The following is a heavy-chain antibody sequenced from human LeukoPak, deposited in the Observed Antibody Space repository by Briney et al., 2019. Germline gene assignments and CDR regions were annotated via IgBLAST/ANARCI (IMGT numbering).Heavy chain of an antibody. D-gene: IGHD1-26*01. CDR1: GYTFTSYY. J-gene: IGHJ4*02. V-gene: IGHV1-8*01. CDR2: MNPNSGNT. CDR3: ARGRYSGSTFGH. Sequence: ASVKVSCKASGYTFTSYYINWVRQATGQGLEWMGWMNPNSGNTGYAQKFQGRVTMTRNTSISTAYMELSSLRSEDTAVYYCARGRYSGSTFGHWGQGTLVTVSS.